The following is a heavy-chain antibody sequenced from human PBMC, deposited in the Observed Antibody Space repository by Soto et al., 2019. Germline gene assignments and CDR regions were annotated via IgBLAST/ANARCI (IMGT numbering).Heavy chain of an antibody. CDR3: ARLPRSVNGYDSYHFDY. CDR1: GASISSSNW. CDR2: IYHDGST. J-gene: IGHJ4*02. V-gene: IGHV4-4*02. D-gene: IGHD1-1*01. Sequence: QVQLQESGPGLVKPSGTLSLTCAVSGASISSSNWWSWVRQPPGKGLEWIGEIYHDGSTNYNPSLKSRVTMSVDKSKNQFSLNLSSVTAADTAVYYCARLPRSVNGYDSYHFDYWGQGTLVTVSS.